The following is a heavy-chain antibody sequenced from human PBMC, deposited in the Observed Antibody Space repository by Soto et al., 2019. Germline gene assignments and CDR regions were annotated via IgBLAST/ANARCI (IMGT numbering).Heavy chain of an antibody. J-gene: IGHJ3*02. V-gene: IGHV3-9*01. Sequence: PVGSLRLSCAASGFTFDDYAMHWVRQAPGKGLEWVSGISWNSGSIGYADSVKGRFTISRDNAKNSLYLQMNSLRAEDTALYYCAKDSHRYCSSTSCYSAFDIWGQGTMVTVSS. CDR1: GFTFDDYA. D-gene: IGHD2-2*01. CDR3: AKDSHRYCSSTSCYSAFDI. CDR2: ISWNSGSI.